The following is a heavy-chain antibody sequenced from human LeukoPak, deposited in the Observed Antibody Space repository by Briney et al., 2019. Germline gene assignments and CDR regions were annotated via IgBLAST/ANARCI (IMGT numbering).Heavy chain of an antibody. J-gene: IGHJ5*02. V-gene: IGHV3-23*01. Sequence: PGGSLRLSCAASGFTFSTHSMSWVRQAPGKGLEWVSAISGNGASTYYADSVKGRFTISRDNSKNTLYLQMNSLRAEDTAVYYCARVNRWLRFFGNWFDPWGQGTLVTVSS. CDR2: ISGNGAST. CDR3: ARVNRWLRFFGNWFDP. D-gene: IGHD5-12*01. CDR1: GFTFSTHS.